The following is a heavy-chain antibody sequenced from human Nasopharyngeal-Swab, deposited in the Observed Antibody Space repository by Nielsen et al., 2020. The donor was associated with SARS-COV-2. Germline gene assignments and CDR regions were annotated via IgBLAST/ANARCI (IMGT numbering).Heavy chain of an antibody. D-gene: IGHD1-26*01. CDR1: GFTFSDYY. CDR2: ISSSGSTI. V-gene: IGHV3-11*01. J-gene: IGHJ4*02. CDR3: AKVPEFSGTKSYYFDY. Sequence: GGSLRLSCAASGFTFSDYYMSWIRQAPGKGLEWVSYISSSGSTIYYADSVKGRFTISRDNAKNSLYLQMNSLRAEDTAVYYCAKVPEFSGTKSYYFDYWGQGTLVTVSS.